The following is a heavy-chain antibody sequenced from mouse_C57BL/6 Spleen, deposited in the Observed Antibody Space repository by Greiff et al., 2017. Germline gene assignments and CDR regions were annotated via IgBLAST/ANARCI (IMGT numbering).Heavy chain of an antibody. V-gene: IGHV1-80*01. D-gene: IGHD1-1*02. CDR3: ARSGWDYFDY. Sequence: VKLMESGAELVKPGASVKISCKASGYAFSSYWMNWVKQRPGKGLEWIGQIYPGDGDTNYNGKFKGKATLTADKSSSTAYMQLSSLTSEDSAVYFCARSGWDYFDYWGQGTTLTVSS. J-gene: IGHJ2*01. CDR1: GYAFSSYW. CDR2: IYPGDGDT.